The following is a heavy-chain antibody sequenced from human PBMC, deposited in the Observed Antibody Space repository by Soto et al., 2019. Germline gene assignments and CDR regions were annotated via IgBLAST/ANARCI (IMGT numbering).Heavy chain of an antibody. CDR2: ISNDGSKK. J-gene: IGHJ4*02. D-gene: IGHD4-17*01. V-gene: IGHV3-30-3*01. Sequence: LVESGGGVVQPGESLRLSCAASGFTFNTYVMHWVRQAPGKGLDWVSLISNDGSKKYYADSVKGRFTISRDNSDDTLYLQMNSLKPEDTAVYYCARDLLEDYGIKKVPKSYFDSWGQGTMVTVSS. CDR3: ARDLLEDYGIKKVPKSYFDS. CDR1: GFTFNTYV.